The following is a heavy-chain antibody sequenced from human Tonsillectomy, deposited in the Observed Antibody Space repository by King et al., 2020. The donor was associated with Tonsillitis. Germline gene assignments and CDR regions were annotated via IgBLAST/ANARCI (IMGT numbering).Heavy chain of an antibody. J-gene: IGHJ4*02. Sequence: VQLQQWGAGLLKPSETLSLTCAVYGGSFSGYYWSWIRQPPGKGLEWIGEINHSGSTNYNPSLKSRVTISVDTSKNQFSLKLSSVTAADTAVYYCAVACYYYGSGSYYTDFDYWGQGTLVTVSS. V-gene: IGHV4-34*01. CDR1: GGSFSGYY. D-gene: IGHD3-10*01. CDR2: INHSGST. CDR3: AVACYYYGSGSYYTDFDY.